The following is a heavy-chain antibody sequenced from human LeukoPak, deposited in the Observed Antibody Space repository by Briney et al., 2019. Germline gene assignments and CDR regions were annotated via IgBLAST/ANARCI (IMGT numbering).Heavy chain of an antibody. CDR3: ATTRGVITLDGYHYYIDV. J-gene: IGHJ6*03. CDR1: GGSFSDFY. Sequence: PSETLSLTCAVYGGSFSDFYCTWIRQPPGKGLECIGEINHSGNTKYNPSLKSRVTILLDTSKNQFSLKVRSVTAADTAVYYCATTRGVITLDGYHYYIDVWGKGTTVTVSS. V-gene: IGHV4-34*01. CDR2: INHSGNT. D-gene: IGHD3-10*01.